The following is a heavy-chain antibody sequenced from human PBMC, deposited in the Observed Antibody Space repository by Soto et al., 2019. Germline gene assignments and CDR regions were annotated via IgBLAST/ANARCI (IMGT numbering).Heavy chain of an antibody. Sequence: PGGSLRLCCAASGFPFSSYYMHWVRQATGKGLEWVSAIGTAGDTYYPGSVKGRFTISGENAKNSLYLQMNSLRAEDTAVYYCAREFSRGYYDSSGYWGSSGMDVWGQGTTVTVSS. V-gene: IGHV3-13*01. CDR2: IGTAGDT. CDR1: GFPFSSYY. J-gene: IGHJ6*02. CDR3: AREFSRGYYDSSGYWGSSGMDV. D-gene: IGHD3-22*01.